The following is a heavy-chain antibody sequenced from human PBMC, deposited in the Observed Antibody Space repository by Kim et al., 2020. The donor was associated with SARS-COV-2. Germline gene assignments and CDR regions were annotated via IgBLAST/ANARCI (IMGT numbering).Heavy chain of an antibody. D-gene: IGHD3-10*01. J-gene: IGHJ5*02. Sequence: FTISRDNSKNTLYLQMNSLRAEDTAVYYCAKDLVGTVMVRGVITYNWFDPWGQGTLVTVSS. CDR3: AKDLVGTVMVRGVITYNWFDP. V-gene: IGHV3-30*02.